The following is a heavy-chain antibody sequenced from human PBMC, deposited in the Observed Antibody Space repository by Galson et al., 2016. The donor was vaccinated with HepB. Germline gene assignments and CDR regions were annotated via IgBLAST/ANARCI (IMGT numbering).Heavy chain of an antibody. V-gene: IGHV4-59*01. Sequence: ETLSLPCTVSGGSISNYYWSWIRQPPGKGLEHIGYIHYTGPGTSNYNPSLKSRVTMSVDTSKNQFSLTLRSVTAADTAIYYCATARSPLGGVRYFDLWGRGTLVTVSS. CDR1: GGSISNYY. CDR3: ATARSPLGGVRYFDL. J-gene: IGHJ2*01. D-gene: IGHD3-16*01. CDR2: IHYTGPGTS.